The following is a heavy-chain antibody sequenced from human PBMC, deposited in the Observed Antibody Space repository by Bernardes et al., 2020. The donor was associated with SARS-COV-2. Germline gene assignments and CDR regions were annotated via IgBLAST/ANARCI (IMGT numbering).Heavy chain of an antibody. CDR2: INNVGST. D-gene: IGHD6-13*01. CDR3: ARDLGFGYSSNPLDY. J-gene: IGHJ4*02. V-gene: IGHV3-66*01. Sequence: GGSLRLSCAASGFTVSRNYMGWVRQAPGKGLEWVSFINNVGSTDYADSVKGRFTISRDNAKNSLYLQMNSLRAEDTAVYYCARDLGFGYSSNPLDYWGQGTLVTVSS. CDR1: GFTVSRNY.